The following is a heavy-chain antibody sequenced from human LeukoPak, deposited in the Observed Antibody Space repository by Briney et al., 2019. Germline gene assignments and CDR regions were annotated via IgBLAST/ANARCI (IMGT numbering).Heavy chain of an antibody. J-gene: IGHJ4*02. CDR3: AKGLTSYAGADY. D-gene: IGHD2-8*02. Sequence: SLRLSCAASGFTFDDYAMHWVRQAPGKGLEWVSGISWNSGSIGYADSVKGRFTISRDNAKNSLYLQMNSLRAEDTALYYCAKGLTSYAGADYWGQGTLVTVSS. CDR1: GFTFDDYA. V-gene: IGHV3-9*01. CDR2: ISWNSGSI.